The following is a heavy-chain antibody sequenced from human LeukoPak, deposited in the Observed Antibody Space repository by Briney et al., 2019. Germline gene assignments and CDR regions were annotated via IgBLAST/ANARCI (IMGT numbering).Heavy chain of an antibody. CDR1: GFSLSTSGVG. V-gene: IGHV2-5*01. D-gene: IGHD3-3*01. Sequence: SGPTLVNPTQTLTLTCTFSGFSLSTSGVGVGWIRQPPGKALEWLALIYWNDDKRYSPSLKSRLTITKDTSKNQVVLTMTNMDPVDTATYYCAHSIRFLEWLPASGFDYWGQGTLVTVSS. J-gene: IGHJ4*02. CDR2: IYWNDDK. CDR3: AHSIRFLEWLPASGFDY.